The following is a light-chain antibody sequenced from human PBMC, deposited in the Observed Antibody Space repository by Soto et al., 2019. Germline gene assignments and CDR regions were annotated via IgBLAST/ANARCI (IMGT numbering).Light chain of an antibody. J-gene: IGKJ1*01. V-gene: IGKV3-15*01. CDR1: QYISKF. CDR2: DAS. Sequence: EVVMTQSPATLSVSPGERATLSCRASQYISKFLAWYQQRLGQAPRLLIYDASTRATGIPDRFSGSGSGTEFTLTISSLQSEDVAVYYCHQYNEWRTFGQGTKVDIK. CDR3: HQYNEWRT.